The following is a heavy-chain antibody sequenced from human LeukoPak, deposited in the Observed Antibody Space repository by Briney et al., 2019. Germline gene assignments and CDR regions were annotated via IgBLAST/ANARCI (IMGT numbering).Heavy chain of an antibody. D-gene: IGHD1-1*01. CDR3: VTDGDKWNDFEY. CDR1: GLSISNFW. J-gene: IGHJ4*02. CDR2: IDKDGNEI. V-gene: IGHV3-7*01. Sequence: HTGGSLRLSCAASGLSISNFWMHCVRQPPGEGLEWVAIIDKDGNEIKYVDSVKGRFTLSRDNAKNSVYLQMNSLRTEDTALYYCVTDGDKWNDFEYWGQGTLVTVSS.